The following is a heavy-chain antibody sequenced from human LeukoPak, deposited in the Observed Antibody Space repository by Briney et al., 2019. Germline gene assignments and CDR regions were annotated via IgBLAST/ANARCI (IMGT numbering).Heavy chain of an antibody. CDR2: IIPIFGTA. J-gene: IGHJ3*02. D-gene: IGHD3-22*01. Sequence: ASVKVSCKGSGGTFRSCANSWVRQAHGQGLEWMGRIIPIFGTANYAQKFPGRVTITTDESTSKAYLELSSLRSEDTAVYYWARGEQAVYYDSSGYYQYHDAFDIWGQGTIVTVSS. CDR1: GGTFRSCA. V-gene: IGHV1-69*05. CDR3: ARGEQAVYYDSSGYYQYHDAFDI.